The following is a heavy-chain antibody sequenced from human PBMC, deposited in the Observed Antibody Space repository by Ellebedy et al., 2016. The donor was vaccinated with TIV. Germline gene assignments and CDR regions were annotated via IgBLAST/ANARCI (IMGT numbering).Heavy chain of an antibody. D-gene: IGHD3-3*01. CDR1: GFTFSSYA. CDR3: ATICITSGVRDY. V-gene: IGHV3-23*01. CDR2: ISGSGGST. Sequence: GGSLRLXXAASGFTFSSYAMSWVRQAPGKGLEWVSAISGSGGSTYYADSVKGRFTISRDNAKNSLYLQMNSLRAEDTAVYYCATICITSGVRDYWGQGTLVTVSS. J-gene: IGHJ4*02.